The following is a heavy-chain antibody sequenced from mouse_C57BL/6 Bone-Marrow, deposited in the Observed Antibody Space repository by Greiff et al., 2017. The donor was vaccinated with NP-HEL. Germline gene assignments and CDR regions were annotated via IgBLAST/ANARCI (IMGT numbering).Heavy chain of an antibody. V-gene: IGHV4-1*01. D-gene: IGHD1-1*01. CDR1: GIDFSRYW. CDR3: AIQYYYGSSIFDY. J-gene: IGHJ2*01. Sequence: EVQLQQSGGGLVQPGGSLKLSCAASGIDFSRYWMSWVRRAPGKGLEWIGEINPDSSTINYAPSLKDKFIISRDNAKNTLYLQMSKVRSEDTALYYCAIQYYYGSSIFDYWGQGTTLTVSS. CDR2: INPDSSTI.